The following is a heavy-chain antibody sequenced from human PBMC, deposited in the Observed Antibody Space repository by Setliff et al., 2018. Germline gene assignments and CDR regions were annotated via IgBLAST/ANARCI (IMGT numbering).Heavy chain of an antibody. V-gene: IGHV4-39*01. CDR2: IYYSGTT. Sequence: SETLSLTCTVSGESIRSNNWGWIRQPPGKGLEWIGSIYYSGTTYYNPSLKSPVTISIDTSKNQFSLKLSSVTAADTAIYYCARHDARGYYYYMDVWGEGTTVTVS. CDR1: GESIRSNN. CDR3: ARHDARGYYYYMDV. D-gene: IGHD3-10*01. J-gene: IGHJ6*03.